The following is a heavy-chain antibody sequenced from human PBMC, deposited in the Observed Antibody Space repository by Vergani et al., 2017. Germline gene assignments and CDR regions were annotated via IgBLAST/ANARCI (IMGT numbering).Heavy chain of an antibody. V-gene: IGHV3-66*02. D-gene: IGHD3-10*01. CDR3: ARGHYYGSGTYVAP. J-gene: IGHJ5*02. Sequence: ELQLVESGGGVVQPGGSLRLSCAASGLTVSGNYMTWVRQAPGRGLEWVSHIYSGDETYYADSVKGRVTISRDTSKNTLHLQLNNLRVEDTAVYYCARGHYYGSGTYVAPWGQGTLVTVSS. CDR1: GLTVSGNY. CDR2: IYSGDET.